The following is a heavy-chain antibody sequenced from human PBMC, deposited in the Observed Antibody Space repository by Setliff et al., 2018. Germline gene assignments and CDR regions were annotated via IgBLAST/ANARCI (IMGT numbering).Heavy chain of an antibody. J-gene: IGHJ1*01. CDR1: GYTFSDSI. CDR2: ISPYTGKT. D-gene: IGHD2-2*01. V-gene: IGHV1-18*01. Sequence: ASVKVSCKASGYTFSDSIISWVRQAPGQGLEWVGWISPYTGKTYFAQKLQDRVTMTTDSSTNTAYLELRGLTSDDTAVYYCSRLVRYCSRTTCQTASGAELWGQGTLVTVSS. CDR3: SRLVRYCSRTTCQTASGAEL.